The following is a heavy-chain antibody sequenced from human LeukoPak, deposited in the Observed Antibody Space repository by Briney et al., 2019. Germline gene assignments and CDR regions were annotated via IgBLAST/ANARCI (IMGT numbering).Heavy chain of an antibody. CDR1: GGSISSYC. CDR2: IYYSGST. CDR3: ARDDILTGYPLDY. D-gene: IGHD3-9*01. V-gene: IGHV4-59*01. Sequence: SETLSLTCTASGGSISSYCWSWIRQPPGKGLEWIGYIYYSGSTNYNPSLKSRVTISVDTSKNQFSLKLSSVTAADTAVYYCARDDILTGYPLDYWGQGTLVTVSS. J-gene: IGHJ4*02.